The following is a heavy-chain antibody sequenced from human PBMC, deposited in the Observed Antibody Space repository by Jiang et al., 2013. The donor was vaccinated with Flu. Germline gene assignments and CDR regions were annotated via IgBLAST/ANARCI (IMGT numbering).Heavy chain of an antibody. J-gene: IGHJ4*03. V-gene: IGHV3-30*04. CDR3: ASTWIQLWLQGREAGNLDY. Sequence: VQLVESGGGVVQPGRSLRLSCAASGFTFSSYAMHWVRQAPGKGLEWVAVISYDGSNKYYADSVKGRFTISRDNSKNTLYLQMNSLRAEDTAVYYCASTWIQLWLQGREAGNLDYVGPGTLVTVSS. CDR2: ISYDGSNK. D-gene: IGHD5-18*01. CDR1: GFTFSSYA.